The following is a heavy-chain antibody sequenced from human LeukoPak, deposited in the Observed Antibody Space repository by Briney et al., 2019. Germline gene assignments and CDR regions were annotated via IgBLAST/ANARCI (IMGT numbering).Heavy chain of an antibody. CDR3: AKDIDYGGAN. V-gene: IGHV3-30*18. Sequence: GGSLRLSCAASGFTFSNYGMHWVRQAPGKGLEWVALISYDGNNKYYSDSMKGRFTISRDNSKNTLYMQMNSLRAEDTAVYYCAKDIDYGGANWGQGTLVIVSS. J-gene: IGHJ4*02. D-gene: IGHD4-23*01. CDR1: GFTFSNYG. CDR2: ISYDGNNK.